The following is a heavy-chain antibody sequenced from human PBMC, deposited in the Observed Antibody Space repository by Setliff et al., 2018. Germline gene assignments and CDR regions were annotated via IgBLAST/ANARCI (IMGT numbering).Heavy chain of an antibody. CDR1: GLTFSHAW. CDR3: TSAKLERRTGHHYYMDV. Sequence: AGGSLRLSCAASGLTFSHAWMTWVRQSPGKGLEWVGRIRSRNDGGTTDYAAPVKGRFTFSRDDSKNTLYLQMNNLKTEDTATYYCTSAKLERRTGHHYYMDVWGKGTTVTVSS. J-gene: IGHJ6*03. D-gene: IGHD1-1*01. CDR2: IRSRNDGGTT. V-gene: IGHV3-15*01.